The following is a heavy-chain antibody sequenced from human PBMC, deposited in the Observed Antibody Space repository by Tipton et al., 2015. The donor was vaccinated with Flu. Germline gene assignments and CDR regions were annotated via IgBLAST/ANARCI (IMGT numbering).Heavy chain of an antibody. Sequence: GSLRLSCAASGFIFSAYAMTWVRQAPGKGLEWVATISESGTRVYDADSVRGRFTISRDNSKNTMYLQMSGLRAGDTAMYYCAKSGSYTSGWYRVWGQGTLVTVSS. CDR2: ISESGTRV. J-gene: IGHJ1*01. CDR1: GFIFSAYA. D-gene: IGHD6-19*01. CDR3: AKSGSYTSGWYRV. V-gene: IGHV3-23*01.